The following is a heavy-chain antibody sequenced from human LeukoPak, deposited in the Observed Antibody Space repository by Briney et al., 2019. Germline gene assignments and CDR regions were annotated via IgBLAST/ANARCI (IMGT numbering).Heavy chain of an antibody. CDR3: AREELQTYYYYYGMDV. D-gene: IGHD1-26*01. J-gene: IGHJ6*02. CDR1: GGTFSSYA. V-gene: IGHV1-69*04. CDR2: IIPILGIA. Sequence: SVKVSCKASGGTFSSYAISWVRQAPGQGLEWMGRIIPILGIANYAQKFQGRVTITADKSTSTAYMELSSLRSEDTAVYYCAREELQTYYYYYGMDVWGQGTTVTVSS.